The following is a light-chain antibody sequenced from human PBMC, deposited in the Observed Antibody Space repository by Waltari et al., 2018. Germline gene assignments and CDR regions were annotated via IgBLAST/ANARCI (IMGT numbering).Light chain of an antibody. CDR3: CSYAGANTYV. V-gene: IGLV2-23*02. CDR1: TSDVGRYNL. CDR2: EVS. J-gene: IGLJ1*01. Sequence: QSALTQPASVSGSPGQSLTVSCTGTTSDVGRYNLVSWYQHHPPKAPKLMIYEVSKRPAGVSNRFSGSKSGNTASLTISGLQPEDEADYYCCSYAGANTYVFGSGTKVTVL.